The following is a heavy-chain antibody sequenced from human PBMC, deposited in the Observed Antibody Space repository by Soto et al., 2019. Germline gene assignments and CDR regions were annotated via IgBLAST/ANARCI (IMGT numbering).Heavy chain of an antibody. CDR1: GFSFSSYA. CDR3: VKGEYYYDSSGYYPFDY. J-gene: IGHJ4*02. CDR2: ISTNGGST. D-gene: IGHD3-22*01. Sequence: GGSARLSCSASGFSFSSYAMHWFRQAPGKGLEYVSSISTNGGSTDYADSVKGRFTISRDNSKNTVYLQMSSLRVEDTAVYYCVKGEYYYDSSGYYPFDYWGQGTLVTVSS. V-gene: IGHV3-64D*06.